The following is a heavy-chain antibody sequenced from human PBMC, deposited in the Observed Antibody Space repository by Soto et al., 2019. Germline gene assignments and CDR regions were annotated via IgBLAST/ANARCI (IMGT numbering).Heavy chain of an antibody. CDR1: GFSFGSYS. CDR3: EKARPRYHYDGSGYPLDY. D-gene: IGHD3-22*01. CDR2: LRGSGANT. J-gene: IGHJ4*02. Sequence: GGSLRLSCAASGFSFGSYSMSWVRQAPGKGLEWVSGLRGSGANTYYADSVKGRFTISRDNSQNTLFLQMNSLRAEDAAVYYCEKARPRYHYDGSGYPLDYWGQGTLVTVSS. V-gene: IGHV3-23*01.